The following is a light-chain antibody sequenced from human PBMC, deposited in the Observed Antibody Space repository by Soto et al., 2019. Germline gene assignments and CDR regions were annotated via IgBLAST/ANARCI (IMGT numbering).Light chain of an antibody. CDR1: QSVSSNY. V-gene: IGKV3-20*01. CDR2: GAS. J-gene: IGKJ1*01. CDR3: QQYGNSLWT. Sequence: EIVLTQSPGTLSLCPGERGTLSCRASQSVSSNYLAWYQQKPGQAPRLLIYGASSRATGVPDRFSGSGSGTDFALTISRLEPEDFAMYYCQQYGNSLWTFGQGTKVDVK.